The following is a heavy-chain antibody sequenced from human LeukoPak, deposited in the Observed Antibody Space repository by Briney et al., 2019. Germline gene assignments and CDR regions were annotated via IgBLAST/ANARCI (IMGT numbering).Heavy chain of an antibody. D-gene: IGHD2-2*02. CDR1: GYTFTSYY. Sequence: GASVKVSCKASGYTFTSYYMHWVRQAPGEGLEWMGIINPTGGSTSYAQKFQGRVTMTRDRSTSTVYVEMSRLRSEDTAVYYCARVAAEVVGVPGAIGFGWVRRDYYYMDVWGKGTTVTISS. V-gene: IGHV1-46*03. CDR2: INPTGGST. CDR3: ARVAAEVVGVPGAIGFGWVRRDYYYMDV. J-gene: IGHJ6*03.